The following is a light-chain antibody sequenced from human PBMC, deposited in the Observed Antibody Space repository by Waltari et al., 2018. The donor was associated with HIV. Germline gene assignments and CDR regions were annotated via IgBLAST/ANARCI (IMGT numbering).Light chain of an antibody. V-gene: IGKV1-9*01. J-gene: IGKJ4*01. Sequence: DIQLTQSPSFLSASVGDRVPIPCRARQDINTYLAWYQKIPGETPKLLIYAASTLHSGVPSRFSGSGSGTEFTLTISTLQSEDFSTYYCQQLYRYPLSFGGGTKV. CDR3: QQLYRYPLS. CDR2: AAS. CDR1: QDINTY.